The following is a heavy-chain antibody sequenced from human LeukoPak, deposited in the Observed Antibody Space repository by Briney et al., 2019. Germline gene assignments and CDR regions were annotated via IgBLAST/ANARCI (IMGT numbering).Heavy chain of an antibody. J-gene: IGHJ6*03. Sequence: GGSLRLSCAASGLTFSSYAMHWVRQAPGKGLEYVSAISSNGGSTYYANSVKGRFTISRDNSKNTLYLQMGSLRAEDMAVYYCARVGYSSGRARHIYYYYMDVWGKGTTVTVSS. D-gene: IGHD6-19*01. CDR1: GLTFSSYA. CDR3: ARVGYSSGRARHIYYYYMDV. CDR2: ISSNGGST. V-gene: IGHV3-64*01.